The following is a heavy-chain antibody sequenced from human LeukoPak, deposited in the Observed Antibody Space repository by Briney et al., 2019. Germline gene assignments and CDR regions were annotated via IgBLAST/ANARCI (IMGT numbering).Heavy chain of an antibody. D-gene: IGHD2-2*01. Sequence: ASVTVSFTASGYTFTIYYMHWVRQAPGQGLGWMGIINPSGGSTSYSQKFQGRVTMTRDTSTSTVYMELSSLRSEDTAVYYCARDRVRRFLVPAAIKYFDYWGQGTLVTVSS. V-gene: IGHV1-46*01. CDR1: GYTFTIYY. CDR2: INPSGGST. CDR3: ARDRVRRFLVPAAIKYFDY. J-gene: IGHJ4*02.